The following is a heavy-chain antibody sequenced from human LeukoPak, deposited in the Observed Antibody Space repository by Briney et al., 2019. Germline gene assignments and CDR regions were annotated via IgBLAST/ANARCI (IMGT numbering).Heavy chain of an antibody. CDR2: MSVYNENT. Sequence: ASVKVSCKASGYTFTNYGFSWVRQAPGQGLEWMGWMSVYNENTNYALKFQGRLTMTTDTSTSTAYMELWGLRSDATAVYYCARDRYYDSSGYIYFYGMDVWGQGTTVTVSS. V-gene: IGHV1-18*01. CDR1: GYTFTNYG. D-gene: IGHD3-22*01. CDR3: ARDRYYDSSGYIYFYGMDV. J-gene: IGHJ6*02.